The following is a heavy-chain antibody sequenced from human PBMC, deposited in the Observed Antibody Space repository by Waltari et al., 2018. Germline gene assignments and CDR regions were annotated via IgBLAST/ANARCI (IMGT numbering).Heavy chain of an antibody. J-gene: IGHJ4*02. CDR1: GGSFSGYY. D-gene: IGHD1-26*01. CDR3: ARGGGVGATFYFDY. V-gene: IGHV4-34*01. CDR2: INHSGST. Sequence: QVQLQQWGAGLLKPSETLSLTCAVYGGSFSGYYWSWIRQPPGKGLEWIGEINHSGSTNYNPSLKSRVTISVDTSKNQFSLKLSSVTAADTTVYYCARGGGVGATFYFDYWGQGTLVTVSS.